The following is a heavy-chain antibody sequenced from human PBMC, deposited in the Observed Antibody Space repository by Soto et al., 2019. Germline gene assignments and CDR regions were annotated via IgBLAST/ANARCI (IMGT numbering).Heavy chain of an antibody. Sequence: QVQLQESGPGLVKPSQTLSLTCTVSGGSISSGGYYWHWIRQHPGKGLEWIGDIYYSGTAYYNPSLKSRVTISVDTSKNQFSLKLSSVTAADTAVYYCAASCVGCGGFNYYGMDVWGQGTTVTVSS. D-gene: IGHD2-21*01. CDR2: IYYSGTA. CDR1: GGSISSGGYY. J-gene: IGHJ6*02. V-gene: IGHV4-31*03. CDR3: AASCVGCGGFNYYGMDV.